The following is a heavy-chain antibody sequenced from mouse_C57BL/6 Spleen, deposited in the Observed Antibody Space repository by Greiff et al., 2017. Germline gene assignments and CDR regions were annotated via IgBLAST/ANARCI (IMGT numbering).Heavy chain of an antibody. CDR3: ARATGRWYFDV. Sequence: VQLQQSGPGLVKPSQSLSLTCSVTGYSITSGYYWNWIRQFPGNKLEWMGYISYDGSNNYNPSLKNRISITRDTSKNQFFLKLNSVTTEDTATYYCARATGRWYFDVWGTGTTVTVSS. D-gene: IGHD4-1*02. J-gene: IGHJ1*03. CDR2: ISYDGSN. V-gene: IGHV3-6*01. CDR1: GYSITSGYY.